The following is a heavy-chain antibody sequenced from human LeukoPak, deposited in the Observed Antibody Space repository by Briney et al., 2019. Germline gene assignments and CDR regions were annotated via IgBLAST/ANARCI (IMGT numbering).Heavy chain of an antibody. Sequence: RASVKVSCKASGYTFTGYYMHWVRQAPGQGLEWMGWINPNSGGTNYAQKFQGWVTMTRDTSISTAYMELSRLRSDDTAVYYCARDGLYCTNGVCSSDIWGQGTLVTVSS. D-gene: IGHD2-8*01. CDR3: ARDGLYCTNGVCSSDI. V-gene: IGHV1-2*04. J-gene: IGHJ3*02. CDR2: INPNSGGT. CDR1: GYTFTGYY.